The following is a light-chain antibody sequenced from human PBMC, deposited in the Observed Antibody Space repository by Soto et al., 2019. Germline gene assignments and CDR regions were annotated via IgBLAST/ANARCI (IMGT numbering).Light chain of an antibody. J-gene: IGKJ1*01. CDR2: GAS. Sequence: EIVMTQSPATLSVSPGERATLSCRASQSVSSKLAWYQQKPGQGPRLLIYGASTRATGIPDRFSASGSGTEFHLTISSLQSEDFAAYYCQPSSTWLWTFGQGTKVEIK. CDR3: QPSSTWLWT. CDR1: QSVSSK. V-gene: IGKV3-15*01.